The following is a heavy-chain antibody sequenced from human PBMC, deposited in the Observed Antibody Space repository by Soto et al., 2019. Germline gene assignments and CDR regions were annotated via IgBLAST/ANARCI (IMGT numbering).Heavy chain of an antibody. CDR1: GYTFSNYG. CDR3: ARDRVGGGGVFFDY. CDR2: ISGYNGNT. Sequence: ALVKVSCKASGYTFSNYGISWVRQAPGQGLEWMGWISGYNGNTNYAQKLQGRVTMTTDTATSTAYMELRSLRSDDTAVFYCARDRVGGGGVFFDYWGPGTLVTVSS. J-gene: IGHJ4*02. D-gene: IGHD3-16*01. V-gene: IGHV1-18*01.